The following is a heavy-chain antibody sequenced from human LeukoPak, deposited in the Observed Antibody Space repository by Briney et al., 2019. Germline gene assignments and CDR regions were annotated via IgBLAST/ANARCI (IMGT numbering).Heavy chain of an antibody. V-gene: IGHV3-23*01. CDR1: GFTFSSYA. CDR3: AREVVSIPSYFDS. CDR2: ISGSGGST. J-gene: IGHJ4*02. Sequence: HPGGSLRLSCAASGFTFSSYAMSWVRQAPGKGREWVSAISGSGGSTYYADSVKGRFTISRDNSKNTLYLLMNSLIPEDTAVYYCAREVVSIPSYFDSWGQGTLVTVSS. D-gene: IGHD2-21*01.